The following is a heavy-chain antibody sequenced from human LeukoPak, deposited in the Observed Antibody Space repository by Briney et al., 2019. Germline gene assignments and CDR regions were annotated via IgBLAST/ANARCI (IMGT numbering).Heavy chain of an antibody. CDR3: ARQMGAHIFINSYDP. J-gene: IGHJ5*02. CDR2: INSGGTT. CDR1: GDSISSSNLY. D-gene: IGHD3-16*01. V-gene: IGHV4-39*01. Sequence: SETLSLTCSVSGDSISSSNLYWGWIRQAPGKGLEWIANINSGGTTYYNPSLKSRVTISVDTSKNQFSLKLYSVTAADTAVYYCARQMGAHIFINSYDPWGQGTLVTASS.